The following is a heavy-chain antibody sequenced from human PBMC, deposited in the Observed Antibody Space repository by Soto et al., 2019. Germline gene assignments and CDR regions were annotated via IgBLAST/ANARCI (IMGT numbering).Heavy chain of an antibody. D-gene: IGHD6-19*01. CDR2: TYYRAKWFN. CDR1: GDRVSSNSAA. Sequence: PSQTLSLTCAISGDRVSSNSAAWNWIRQSPSRGLEWLGRTYYRAKWFNDYAVSVKSRITISPDTSKNQFSLQLNSVTPEDTAVYYCARDRDGSGRTDFDCWGQGTLVTVSS. J-gene: IGHJ4*02. V-gene: IGHV6-1*01. CDR3: ARDRDGSGRTDFDC.